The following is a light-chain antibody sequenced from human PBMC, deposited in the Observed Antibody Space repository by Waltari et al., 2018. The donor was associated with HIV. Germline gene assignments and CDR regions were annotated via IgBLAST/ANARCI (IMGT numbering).Light chain of an antibody. CDR3: MEALETPLT. J-gene: IGKJ1*01. Sequence: DIVMTQSPLSLSVTPGEPASIPCRSSQSLLQSNGYYSLDWYLQKPGQSPQLLIYLGSSRASGVPDRFSASGSGTDFILKISRVEAEDVGVYYCMEALETPLTFGQGTKVEIK. CDR1: QSLLQSNGYYS. CDR2: LGS. V-gene: IGKV2-28*01.